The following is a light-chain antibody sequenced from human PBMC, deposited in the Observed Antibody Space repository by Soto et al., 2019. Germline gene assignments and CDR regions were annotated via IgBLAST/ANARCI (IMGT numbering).Light chain of an antibody. Sequence: DIQMTQSPSTLSASVGDRVTITCRASQSINTLLAWYQQKPGSAPQLLIYKASTLENGVPSRFSGSGSGTDFTLTITGLQPDDFATYYCQHCKSICTFGQGTKLEIK. J-gene: IGKJ2*02. CDR3: QHCKSICT. V-gene: IGKV1-5*03. CDR1: QSINTL. CDR2: KAS.